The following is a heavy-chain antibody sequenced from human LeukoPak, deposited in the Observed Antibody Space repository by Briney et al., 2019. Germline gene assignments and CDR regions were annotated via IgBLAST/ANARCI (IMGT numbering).Heavy chain of an antibody. D-gene: IGHD3-10*01. CDR2: MNPNSGNT. V-gene: IGHV1-8*01. J-gene: IGHJ5*02. CDR3: ARVPMVRGVIPSWFDP. CDR1: GYTFTSYD. Sequence: ASVKVSCEASGYTFTSYDINWVRQATGQGLEWMGWMNPNSGNTGYAQKFQGRVTMTRNTSISTAYMELSSLRSEDTAVYYCARVPMVRGVIPSWFDPWGQGTLVTVSS.